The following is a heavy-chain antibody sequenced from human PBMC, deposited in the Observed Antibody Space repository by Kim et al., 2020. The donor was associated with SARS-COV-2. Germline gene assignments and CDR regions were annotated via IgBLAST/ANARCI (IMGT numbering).Heavy chain of an antibody. D-gene: IGHD3-16*01. Sequence: KSRVTISVDTSKNQFSLKLSSVTAADTAVYYCARDTVITFGGVTHYYFDYWGQGTLVTVSS. V-gene: IGHV4-31*02. CDR3: ARDTVITFGGVTHYYFDY. J-gene: IGHJ4*02.